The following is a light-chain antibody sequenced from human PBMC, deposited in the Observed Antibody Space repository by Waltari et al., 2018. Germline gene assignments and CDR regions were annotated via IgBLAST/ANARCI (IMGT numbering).Light chain of an antibody. CDR3: SSYRRGSTVV. CDR2: DVT. Sequence: QSALTQPASVSGSPGQSITISCPATSTDIGDYNYVSWYQQHPGKAPNLIIYDVTKRPSGISDRFSGSKSGDTASLIISGLQAEDESDFYCSSYRRGSTVVFGGGTKLTVL. V-gene: IGLV2-14*03. CDR1: STDIGDYNY. J-gene: IGLJ2*01.